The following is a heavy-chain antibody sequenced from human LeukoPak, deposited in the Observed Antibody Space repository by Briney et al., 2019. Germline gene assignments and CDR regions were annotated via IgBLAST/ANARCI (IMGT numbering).Heavy chain of an antibody. CDR1: GYTFTGYY. J-gene: IGHJ4*02. D-gene: IGHD2-2*01. CDR3: AREKVAGYCSSTSCHSDY. V-gene: IGHV1-69*04. Sequence: GASVKVSCKASGYTFTGYYMHWVRQAPGQGLEWMGRIIPILGIANYAQKFQGRVTITADKSTSTAYMELSSLRSEDTAVYYCAREKVAGYCSSTSCHSDYWGQGTLVTVSS. CDR2: IIPILGIA.